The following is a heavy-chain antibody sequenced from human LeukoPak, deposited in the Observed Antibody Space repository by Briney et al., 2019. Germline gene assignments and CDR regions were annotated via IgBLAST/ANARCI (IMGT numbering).Heavy chain of an antibody. D-gene: IGHD1-20*01. CDR1: GFTFSSYG. Sequence: GGSLRLSCAASGFTFSSYGMHWVRQAPGKGLEWVAFIRNDGSNKYYADSVKGRFTISRDNSKNTLYLQMNSLRAEDTAVYYCAKDRPYNWNDWGAFDIWGQGTMVTVSS. CDR3: AKDRPYNWNDWGAFDI. V-gene: IGHV3-30*02. J-gene: IGHJ3*02. CDR2: IRNDGSNK.